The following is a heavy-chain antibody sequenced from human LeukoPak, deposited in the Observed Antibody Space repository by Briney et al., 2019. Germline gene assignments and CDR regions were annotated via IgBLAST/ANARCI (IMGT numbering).Heavy chain of an antibody. CDR2: IYYSGST. CDR3: ARGTCSGGSCLFDY. D-gene: IGHD2-15*01. CDR1: GGSISSYY. Sequence: SETLSLTCTVSGGSISSYYWGWIRQPPGKGLEWIGYIYYSGSTNYNPSLKSRVTISVDTSKNQFSLKLSSVTAADTAVYYCARGTCSGGSCLFDYWGQGTLVTVSS. J-gene: IGHJ4*02. V-gene: IGHV4-59*01.